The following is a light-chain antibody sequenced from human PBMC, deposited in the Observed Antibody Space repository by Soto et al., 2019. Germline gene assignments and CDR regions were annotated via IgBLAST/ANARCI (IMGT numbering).Light chain of an antibody. CDR3: CSYAGSNNWGV. Sequence: QSALTQPPSASGSPGQSVTISCTGTSSDVGGYHYVSWYQQHPGKAPKLMIYEVSKRPSGVPDRFSGSKSGNTASLTVSGLQAEDEADYFCCSYAGSNNWGVFGGGTKVTVL. V-gene: IGLV2-8*01. CDR1: SSDVGGYHY. CDR2: EVS. J-gene: IGLJ2*01.